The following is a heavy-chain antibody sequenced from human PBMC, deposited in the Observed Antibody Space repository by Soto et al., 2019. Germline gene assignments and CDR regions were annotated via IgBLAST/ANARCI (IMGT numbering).Heavy chain of an antibody. J-gene: IGHJ4*02. CDR2: LSNTGRRT. CDR1: GFTFNTYA. V-gene: IGHV3-23*01. CDR3: ATEMGATQGPFDN. Sequence: GGSLRLSCAASGFTFNTYAMTWVRQAPGKGLEWVSGLSNTGRRTSYADSVKGRFNISRDNSENTVYLQMNSLRVEDTAVYYCATEMGATQGPFDNWGQGTLVTVSS. D-gene: IGHD1-26*01.